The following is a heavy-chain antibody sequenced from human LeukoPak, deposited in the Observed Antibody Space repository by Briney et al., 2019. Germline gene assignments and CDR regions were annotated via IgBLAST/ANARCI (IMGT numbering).Heavy chain of an antibody. D-gene: IGHD2-2*01. J-gene: IGHJ6*03. CDR2: INPNSGGT. CDR3: ARSEDPGYCSSTSCYLDYYYYMDV. CDR1: GYTFTGYY. V-gene: IGHV1-2*02. Sequence: ASVKVSCKASGYTFTGYYMHWVRQAPGQGLEWMGWINPNSGGTNYAQKFQGRVTMTRDTSISTAYMELSRLRSDDTAVYYCARSEDPGYCSSTSCYLDYYYYMDVWGKGTTVTVSS.